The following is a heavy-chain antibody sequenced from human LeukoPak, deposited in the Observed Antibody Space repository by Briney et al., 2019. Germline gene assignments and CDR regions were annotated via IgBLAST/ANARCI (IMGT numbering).Heavy chain of an antibody. J-gene: IGHJ4*02. CDR1: GGSFGGYF. V-gene: IGHV4-34*01. CDR2: INYSGRT. Sequence: SETLSLTCAVYGGSFGGYFWSWIRQPPGKGLEWIGEINYSGRTNYNPSLKSRVTMSLDTSNNQFSLKLSSVTAADTAVYYCARELKVTTLITASFDYWGQGSLVTVSS. D-gene: IGHD4-17*01. CDR3: ARELKVTTLITASFDY.